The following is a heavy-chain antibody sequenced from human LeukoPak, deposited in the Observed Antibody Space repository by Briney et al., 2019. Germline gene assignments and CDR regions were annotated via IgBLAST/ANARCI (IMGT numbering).Heavy chain of an antibody. CDR3: ARGSTYSSGWYTGFDY. Sequence: SETLSLTCAVYGGSFSGYYWSWIRQPPGKGLEWIGEINHSGSTNYNPSLKSRVTISVDTSKNQFSLKLSSVTAADTAVYYCARGSTYSSGWYTGFDYWGQETLVTVSS. V-gene: IGHV4-34*01. CDR1: GGSFSGYY. D-gene: IGHD6-19*01. J-gene: IGHJ4*02. CDR2: INHSGST.